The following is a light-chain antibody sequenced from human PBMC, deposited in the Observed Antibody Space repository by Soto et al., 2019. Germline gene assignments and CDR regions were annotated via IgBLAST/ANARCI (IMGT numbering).Light chain of an antibody. V-gene: IGKV3-11*01. CDR2: DAS. CDR1: QSVSSY. J-gene: IGKJ2*01. CDR3: QQRSNWPVT. Sequence: EIVSTQSPATLSLSPGERATLSCRASQSVSSYLAWYQQKPGQAPRLLIYDASNRATGIPARFSGSGSGTDFTLTISSLEPEDFAVYYCQQRSNWPVTFGQGTKVDIK.